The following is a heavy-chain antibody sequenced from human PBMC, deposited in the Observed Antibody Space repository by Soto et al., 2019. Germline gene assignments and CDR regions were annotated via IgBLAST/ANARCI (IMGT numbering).Heavy chain of an antibody. CDR3: ARDLGYWSGGSGQYSYYGMDV. D-gene: IGHD2-15*01. V-gene: IGHV1-46*01. CDR1: GYTFTSYY. CDR2: INPSGGST. Sequence: GASVKVSCKASGYTFTSYYMHWVRQAPGQGLEWMGIINPSGGSTSYAQKFQGRVTMTRDTSTSTVYMELSSLRSEDTAVYYCARDLGYWSGGSGQYSYYGMDVWGKGTRVTVP. J-gene: IGHJ6*04.